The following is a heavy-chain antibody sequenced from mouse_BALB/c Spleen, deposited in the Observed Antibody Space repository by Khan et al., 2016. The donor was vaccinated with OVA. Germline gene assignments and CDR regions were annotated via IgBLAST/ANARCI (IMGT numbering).Heavy chain of an antibody. CDR1: GYTFTDYY. J-gene: IGHJ3*01. D-gene: IGHD1-2*01. Sequence: QVQLQQSGAELARPGASVKLSCKASGYTFTDYYINWVKQRTGQGLEWIGEISPGSGDTYYNEKFKGKDTLTADKSSSTADMQLSSLTSEASAVSFCARRNYFGYTFAYWAQGTLVTVSA. CDR3: ARRNYFGYTFAY. V-gene: IGHV1-77*01. CDR2: ISPGSGDT.